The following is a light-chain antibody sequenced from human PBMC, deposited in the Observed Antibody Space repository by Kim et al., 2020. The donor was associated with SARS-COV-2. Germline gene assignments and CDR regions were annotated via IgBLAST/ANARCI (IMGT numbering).Light chain of an antibody. Sequence: APGERATLAGRASKPVQNKHWAWYRQKPGQAPLLLIYGASSRPTGIPDRFRGTGSGTDFTLTITSLEPEDFAVYYCQHYDRSPYTFGQGTKVDIK. J-gene: IGKJ1*01. CDR2: GAS. V-gene: IGKV3-20*01. CDR3: QHYDRSPYT. CDR1: KPVQNKH.